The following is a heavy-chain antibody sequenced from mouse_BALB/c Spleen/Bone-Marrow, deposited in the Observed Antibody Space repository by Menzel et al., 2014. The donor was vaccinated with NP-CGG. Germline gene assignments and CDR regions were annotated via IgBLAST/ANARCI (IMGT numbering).Heavy chain of an antibody. Sequence: VHVKQSGAELVKPGASVKLFCTASGFNIKDTHMHWVKQGPEQGLEWIGRIDPANGNTKYDPNFQGKATITADTSSNTAYLQLSSLTSEDTAVYYCSRDYGGTAWFACWGHGTLVTVSA. D-gene: IGHD1-1*01. V-gene: IGHV14-3*02. CDR3: SRDYGGTAWFAC. CDR2: IDPANGNT. CDR1: GFNIKDTH. J-gene: IGHJ3*01.